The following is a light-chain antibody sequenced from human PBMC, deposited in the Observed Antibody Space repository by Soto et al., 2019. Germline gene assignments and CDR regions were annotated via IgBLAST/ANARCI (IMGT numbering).Light chain of an antibody. V-gene: IGKV3D-15*01. CDR2: DAS. J-gene: IGKJ5*01. CDR3: QQYNNWPRIT. Sequence: EIVVTHFLATLSLSPCERATLSSSASQNINRYLAWYQQTPGQAPRLIIYDASNRATGIPARFSGSGSGTEFTLTISSLQSEDFAVYYCQQYNNWPRITFGQGTRLEN. CDR1: QNINRY.